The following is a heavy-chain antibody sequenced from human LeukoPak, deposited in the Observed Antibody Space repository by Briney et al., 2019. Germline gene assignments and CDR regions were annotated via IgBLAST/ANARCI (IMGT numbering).Heavy chain of an antibody. Sequence: GGSLRLSCAASGFTFTSYSMNWVCQAPGKGLEWVSSISSSGRYIYYADSVKGRFTISRDNAKNSLYLQMNSLRAEDTAVYYCARSIPPYYYYGMDVWGQGTTVTVSS. D-gene: IGHD2-21*01. CDR2: ISSSGRYI. CDR1: GFTFTSYS. V-gene: IGHV3-21*01. CDR3: ARSIPPYYYYGMDV. J-gene: IGHJ6*02.